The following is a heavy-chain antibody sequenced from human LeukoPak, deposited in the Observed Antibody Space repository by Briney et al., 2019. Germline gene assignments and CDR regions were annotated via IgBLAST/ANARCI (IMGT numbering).Heavy chain of an antibody. J-gene: IGHJ4*02. D-gene: IGHD5-18*01. V-gene: IGHV4-30-4*07. CDR1: DGSISSGGYS. CDR2: IYYSGST. Sequence: PSETLSLTCAVSDGSISSGGYSWSWIRQPPGKGLEWIGYIYYSGSTSYNPSLKSRVTISVDTSKNQFSLKLSSVTAADTAVYYCATLGYSYGTDYWGQGTLVTVSS. CDR3: ATLGYSYGTDY.